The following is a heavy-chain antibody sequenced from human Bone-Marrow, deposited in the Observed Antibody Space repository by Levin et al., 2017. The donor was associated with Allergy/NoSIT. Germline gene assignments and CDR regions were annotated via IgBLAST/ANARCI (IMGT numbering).Heavy chain of an antibody. V-gene: IGHV1-69*13. CDR1: GGTFSSYA. CDR2: IIPIFGTA. J-gene: IGHJ4*02. Sequence: SVKVSCKASGGTFSSYAISWVRQAPGQGLEWMGGIIPIFGTANYAQKFQGRVTITADESTSTAYMELSSLRSEDTAVYYCARGLSVGLGSQFDYWGQGTLVTVSS. CDR3: ARGLSVGLGSQFDY. D-gene: IGHD2-15*01.